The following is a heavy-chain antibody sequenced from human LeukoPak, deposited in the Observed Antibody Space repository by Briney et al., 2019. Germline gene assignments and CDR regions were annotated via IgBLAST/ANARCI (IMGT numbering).Heavy chain of an antibody. CDR2: ISYNGSNK. CDR3: AKDNEVGAHNMGPAPFDY. D-gene: IGHD1-26*01. Sequence: GRSLRLSCAASGFTFSSYGMHWVRQAPGKGLEWVSVISYNGSNKYYADSVKGRFTISRDNSKNTLYLQMNSLRAEDTAVYYCAKDNEVGAHNMGPAPFDYWGQGTLVTVSS. V-gene: IGHV3-30*18. CDR1: GFTFSSYG. J-gene: IGHJ4*02.